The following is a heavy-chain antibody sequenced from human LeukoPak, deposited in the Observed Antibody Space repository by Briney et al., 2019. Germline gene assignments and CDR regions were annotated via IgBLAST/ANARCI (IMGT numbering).Heavy chain of an antibody. V-gene: IGHV1-18*01. J-gene: IGHJ4*02. D-gene: IGHD4-11*01. CDR3: ARAFTVTKKSDY. Sequence: ASVKVSCKASGYTFTSYGISWVRQAPGQGLEWMGWISAYNGNTNYAQKLQGRVTMTTDTSTSTAYMQLRSLRSDDTAVYYCARAFTVTKKSDYWGQGTLVTVSS. CDR1: GYTFTSYG. CDR2: ISAYNGNT.